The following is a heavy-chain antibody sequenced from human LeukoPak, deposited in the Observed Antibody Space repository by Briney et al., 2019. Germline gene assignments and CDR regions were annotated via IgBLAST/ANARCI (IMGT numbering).Heavy chain of an antibody. J-gene: IGHJ4*02. CDR2: ISNSSSYI. CDR3: AKERIQLWPTYFDY. Sequence: GGSLRLSCAASGFTFSSYSMNWVRQAPGKGLEWVSSISNSSSYIYYADSVKGRFTISRDNAKNSLYLQMNSLRAEDTAVYYCAKERIQLWPTYFDYWGQETLVTVSS. D-gene: IGHD1-1*01. V-gene: IGHV3-21*01. CDR1: GFTFSSYS.